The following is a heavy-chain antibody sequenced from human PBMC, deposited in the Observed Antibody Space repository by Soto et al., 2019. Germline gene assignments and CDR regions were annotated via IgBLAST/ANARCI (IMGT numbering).Heavy chain of an antibody. CDR1: GYTLTSYY. CDR3: ASTIPHGTYWFDP. J-gene: IGHJ5*02. D-gene: IGHD2-2*02. V-gene: IGHV1-46*01. Sequence: GSSVKVSCKASGYTLTSYYMHWLRQAPGQGLEWMGIINPSGGSTSYAQKLQGRVTMTRDTSTSTVYMELSSLRSEDTALYYCASTIPHGTYWFDPWGKGTLDT. CDR2: INPSGGST.